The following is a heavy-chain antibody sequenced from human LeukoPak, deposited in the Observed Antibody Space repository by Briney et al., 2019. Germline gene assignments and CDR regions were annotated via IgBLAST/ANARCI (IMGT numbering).Heavy chain of an antibody. D-gene: IGHD1-26*01. V-gene: IGHV1-2*06. CDR1: GYTFTGYY. CDR3: ASEWELQGYDAFDI. J-gene: IGHJ3*02. CDR2: INPNSGGT. Sequence: ASVKVSCKASGYTFTGYYMHLVRQAPGQGLEWMGRINPNSGGTNYAQKFQGRVTMTRDTSISTAYMELSRLRSDDTAVYYCASEWELQGYDAFDIWGQGTMVTVSS.